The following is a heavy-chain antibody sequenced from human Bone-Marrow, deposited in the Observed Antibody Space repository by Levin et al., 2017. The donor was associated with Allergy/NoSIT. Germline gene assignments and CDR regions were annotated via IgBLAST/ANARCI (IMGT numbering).Heavy chain of an antibody. D-gene: IGHD1-26*01. CDR3: ATSYEIGSYDN. Sequence: GASVKVSCKVSGYTLAEVSLHWVRQTPEAGLEWMGGFDPEEGETILAQRFQGRVSVTEDPSTDTAYMELSSLRSEDTAVYYCATSYEIGSYDNWGQGTLVTVSS. CDR2: FDPEEGET. V-gene: IGHV1-24*01. CDR1: GYTLAEVS. J-gene: IGHJ4*02.